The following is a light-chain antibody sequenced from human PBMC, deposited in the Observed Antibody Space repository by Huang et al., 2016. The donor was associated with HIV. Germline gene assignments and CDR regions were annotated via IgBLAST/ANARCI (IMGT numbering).Light chain of an antibody. CDR1: EGISSY. V-gene: IGKV1-9*01. CDR2: AAS. CDR3: QQLNDYPWT. J-gene: IGKJ1*01. Sequence: DIQMTQSPSTLSVSVGDRVTITCRASEGISSYLAWYQQKSGKAPKFLIYAASTLQSGVPSRFSGSGSGTDFTLTISSLQPEDFATYYCQQLNDYPWTFGQGTKVEIK.